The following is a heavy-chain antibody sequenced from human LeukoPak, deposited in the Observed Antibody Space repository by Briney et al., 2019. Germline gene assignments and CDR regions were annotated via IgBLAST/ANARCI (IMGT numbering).Heavy chain of an antibody. D-gene: IGHD6-13*01. J-gene: IGHJ4*02. CDR3: TTEVIAAVGFDY. CDR1: GFTFSNAW. Sequence: AGGSLRLSCAASGFTFSNAWMSWVRQAPGRGLEWVGRIKSKTDGGTTDYAAPVKGRFTISRDDSKNTLYLQMNSLKTEDTAVYYCTTEVIAAVGFDYWGQGTLVTVSS. V-gene: IGHV3-15*01. CDR2: IKSKTDGGTT.